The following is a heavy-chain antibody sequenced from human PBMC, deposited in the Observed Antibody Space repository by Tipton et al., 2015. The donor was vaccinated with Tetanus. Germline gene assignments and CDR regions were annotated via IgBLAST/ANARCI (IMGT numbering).Heavy chain of an antibody. CDR3: ARNGGGLGY. Sequence: QVQLVQSGAEVKKPGASVKVSCKASGYTFISNEIYWVRQAPGQSLEWMGWINTASGYTKYSPRFQDRVTITRDTSATTAYMELSSLTSEDTAVYYCARNGGGLGYWGQGTLVTVSS. CDR2: INTASGYT. J-gene: IGHJ4*02. V-gene: IGHV1-3*04. D-gene: IGHD2-21*01. CDR1: GYTFISNE.